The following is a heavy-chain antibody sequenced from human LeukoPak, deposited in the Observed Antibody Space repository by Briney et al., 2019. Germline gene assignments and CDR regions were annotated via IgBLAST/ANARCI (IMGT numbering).Heavy chain of an antibody. D-gene: IGHD3-3*01. J-gene: IGHJ4*02. CDR1: GFTFSSYS. V-gene: IGHV3-21*01. Sequence: PGGSLRLSCAASGFTFSSYSMNWVRQAPGKGLEWVSSISSSSSYIYYADSVKGRFTISRDNAKNSLYLQMNSLRAEDTVVYYCARDHGGGVYYDFWSGYYSGGVGDFGYWGQGTLVTVSS. CDR3: ARDHGGGVYYDFWSGYYSGGVGDFGY. CDR2: ISSSSSYI.